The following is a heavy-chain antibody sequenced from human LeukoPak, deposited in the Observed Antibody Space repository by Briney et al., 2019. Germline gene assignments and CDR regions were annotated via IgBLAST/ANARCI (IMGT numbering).Heavy chain of an antibody. CDR1: GYCFTSYW. V-gene: IGHV5-51*01. Sequence: GESLKISCKGSGYCFTSYWIGWVRQMPGKGLEWMGIIYPGDSDTRYSPSFQGHVTISADKSISTAYLQWSSLKASDTAMYYCARHGDCSSTSCLKAGFDPWGQGTPVTVSS. D-gene: IGHD2-2*01. J-gene: IGHJ5*02. CDR3: ARHGDCSSTSCLKAGFDP. CDR2: IYPGDSDT.